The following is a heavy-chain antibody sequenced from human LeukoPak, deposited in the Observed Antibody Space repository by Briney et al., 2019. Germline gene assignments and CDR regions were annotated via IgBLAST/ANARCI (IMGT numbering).Heavy chain of an antibody. CDR1: GGTFSSYA. CDR2: IIPILGIA. V-gene: IGHV1-69*04. CDR3: AREFSGGYFDY. J-gene: IGHJ4*02. Sequence: SVKVSCKASGGTFSSYAISWVRQAPGQGLEWMGRIIPILGIANYAQKFQGRVTITADKSTSTAYMELSSLRSEDTAVYYCAREFSGGYFDYRGQGTLVTVSS. D-gene: IGHD3-16*01.